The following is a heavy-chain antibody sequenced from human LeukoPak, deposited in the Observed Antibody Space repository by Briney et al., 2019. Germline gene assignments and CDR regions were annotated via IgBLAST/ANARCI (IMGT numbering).Heavy chain of an antibody. CDR3: ARANDSSGYYYD. CDR1: GYTFTGYY. D-gene: IGHD3-22*01. Sequence: ASVKVSCKASGYTFTGYYMHWVRQAPGQGLEWMGWINPNSGGTNYAQKFQGRVTMTRDTSISTAYMELSRLRSDDTAVYYCARANDSSGYYYDWGQGTLVTVSS. V-gene: IGHV1-2*02. J-gene: IGHJ4*02. CDR2: INPNSGGT.